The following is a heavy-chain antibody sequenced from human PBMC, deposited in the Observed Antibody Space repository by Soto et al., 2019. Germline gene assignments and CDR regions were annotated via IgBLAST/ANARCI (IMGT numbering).Heavy chain of an antibody. D-gene: IGHD3-22*01. V-gene: IGHV2-5*01. J-gene: IGHJ4*02. CDR1: GFSLTTTGVG. Sequence: QIALQESGPTVVKPTQTLTLTCTFSGFSLTTTGVGVGWIRHAPGKALEWLAMVYWNDERRYSPSLKSTLTITQDTSKNQVVLTMTYMDPVDTATYFCAHYDSSGYFSHFDSWGQGTLVTVSS. CDR2: VYWNDER. CDR3: AHYDSSGYFSHFDS.